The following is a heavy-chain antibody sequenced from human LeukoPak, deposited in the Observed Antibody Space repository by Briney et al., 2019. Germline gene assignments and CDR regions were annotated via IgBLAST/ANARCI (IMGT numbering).Heavy chain of an antibody. CDR3: AKDRAAGVVTTFDS. D-gene: IGHD2-21*02. Sequence: GALRLSCTASGFTFGDYAMSWIRQAPGKGPEWVAQISYDGSKKYYAESVEGRFTISRDNSKNTLSLHMNSLRAEDTSLYYCAKDRAAGVVTTFDSWGQGTLVTVSS. V-gene: IGHV3-30-3*02. CDR1: GFTFGDYA. J-gene: IGHJ4*02. CDR2: ISYDGSKK.